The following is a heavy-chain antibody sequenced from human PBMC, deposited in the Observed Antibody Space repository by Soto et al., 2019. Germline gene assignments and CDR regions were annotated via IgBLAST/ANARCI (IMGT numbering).Heavy chain of an antibody. Sequence: SVKVSCKASGGTFSSYAISWVRQAPGQGLEWMGGIIPIFGTANYAQKFQGRVTITADKSTSTAYMELSSLRSEDTAVYYCARMGYSSAWYGSHHAFDIWGQGTMVTVSS. CDR2: IIPIFGTA. CDR1: GGTFSSYA. V-gene: IGHV1-69*06. J-gene: IGHJ3*02. CDR3: ARMGYSSAWYGSHHAFDI. D-gene: IGHD6-19*01.